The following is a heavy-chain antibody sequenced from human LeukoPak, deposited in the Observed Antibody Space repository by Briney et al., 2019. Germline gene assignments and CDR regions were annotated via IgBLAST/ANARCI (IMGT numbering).Heavy chain of an antibody. CDR3: ARDSFFDGPFNY. CDR1: GGSIINSNW. D-gene: IGHD2/OR15-2a*01. Sequence: SETLSLTCAVSGGSIINSNWWSWVRQPPGKGLEWIGEIDHSGSTSYNPSLKSRVTMSVDRSQNQFSLKLSSVTAADTAVYFCARDSFFDGPFNYWGRGTLVTVSS. CDR2: IDHSGST. V-gene: IGHV4-4*02. J-gene: IGHJ4*02.